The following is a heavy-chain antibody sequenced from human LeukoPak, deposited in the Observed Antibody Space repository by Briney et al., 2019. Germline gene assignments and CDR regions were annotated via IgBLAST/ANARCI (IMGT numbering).Heavy chain of an antibody. Sequence: ASVKVSCKASGYTFTSYDINWVRQAPGQGLEWMGWMNPNSGNTGYAQKFQGRVTMTRNTSISTAYMELSSLRSEDTAVYYCARGVGLVVVVPAAYNWFDPWGQGTLVTVSS. D-gene: IGHD2-2*01. CDR1: GYTFTSYD. CDR2: MNPNSGNT. CDR3: ARGVGLVVVVPAAYNWFDP. V-gene: IGHV1-8*01. J-gene: IGHJ5*02.